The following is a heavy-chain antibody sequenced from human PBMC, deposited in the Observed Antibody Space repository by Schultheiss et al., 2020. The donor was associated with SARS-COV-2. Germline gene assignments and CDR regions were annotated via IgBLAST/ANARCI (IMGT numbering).Heavy chain of an antibody. CDR2: ISYDGSNK. J-gene: IGHJ6*02. V-gene: IGHV3-30*14. Sequence: GGSLRLSCAASGFTFSSYAMHWVRQAPGKGLDWVAVISYDGSNKYYADSVKGRFTISRDNSKNTLYLQMNSLRAEDTAVYYCAKGRTFGYSYEYGDGMDVWGQGTTVTVSS. CDR1: GFTFSSYA. D-gene: IGHD5-18*01. CDR3: AKGRTFGYSYEYGDGMDV.